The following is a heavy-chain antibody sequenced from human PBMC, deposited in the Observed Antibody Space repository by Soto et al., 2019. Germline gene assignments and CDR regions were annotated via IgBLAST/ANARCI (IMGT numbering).Heavy chain of an antibody. Sequence: SETLSLTCTVSGGSISSYYWSWIRQPPGKGLEWIGYIYYSGSTNYNPSLKSRVTISVDTSKNQFSLKLSSVTAADTAVYYCARVPRVHGHIWGSYPYYFDYWGQGTLVTVSS. CDR2: IYYSGST. CDR3: ARVPRVHGHIWGSYPYYFDY. J-gene: IGHJ4*02. D-gene: IGHD3-16*01. V-gene: IGHV4-59*01. CDR1: GGSISSYY.